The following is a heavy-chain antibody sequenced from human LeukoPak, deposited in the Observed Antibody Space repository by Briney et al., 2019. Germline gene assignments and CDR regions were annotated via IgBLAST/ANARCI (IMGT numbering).Heavy chain of an antibody. J-gene: IGHJ4*02. D-gene: IGHD3-10*01. CDR3: TTGILMVRGVIGDY. V-gene: IGHV3-15*01. CDR2: IKSKTDGGTT. Sequence: GGSLRLSCAPSGFSFSKAWTSWVRQALGKGLEWVGRIKSKTDGGTTDYAAPVKGRFTISRDDSKNTLYLQMNRLKTEDTAVYYCTTGILMVRGVIGDYWGEGTLVTVSS. CDR1: GFSFSKAW.